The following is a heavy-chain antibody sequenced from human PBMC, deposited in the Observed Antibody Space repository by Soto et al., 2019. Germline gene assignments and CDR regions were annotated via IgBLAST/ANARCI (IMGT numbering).Heavy chain of an antibody. J-gene: IGHJ2*01. CDR3: ARNGGEIQLWVYWYFDL. V-gene: IGHV3-33*01. Sequence: PGGSLRLSCAASGFTFSSYGMHWVRQAPGKGLEWVAVIWYDGSNKYYADSVKGRFTISRDNSKNTLYLQMNSLRAEDTAVYYCARNGGEIQLWVYWYFDLWGRGTLVTVSS. D-gene: IGHD5-18*01. CDR2: IWYDGSNK. CDR1: GFTFSSYG.